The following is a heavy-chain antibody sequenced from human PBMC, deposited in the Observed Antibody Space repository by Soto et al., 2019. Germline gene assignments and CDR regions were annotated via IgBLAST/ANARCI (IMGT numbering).Heavy chain of an antibody. CDR2: IKQDGSEK. D-gene: IGHD2-15*01. Sequence: PGGSLRLSCSASGFTFSSYWMTWVRQAPGKGLEWVANIKQDGSEKYYVDSVKGRFTISRDNAKNSLYLQMDSLRAEDTAVYYCAGGTSWIFEYWGQGTLVTVSS. J-gene: IGHJ4*02. V-gene: IGHV3-7*01. CDR1: GFTFSSYW. CDR3: AGGTSWIFEY.